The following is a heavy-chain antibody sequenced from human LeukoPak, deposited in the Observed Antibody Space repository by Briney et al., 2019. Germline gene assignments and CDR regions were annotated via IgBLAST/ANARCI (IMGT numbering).Heavy chain of an antibody. V-gene: IGHV1-2*02. CDR1: GYTFTGYY. Sequence: ASVKVSCKASGYTFTGYYMHWVRQAPGQGLEWMGWINPNSGGTNYAQKFQGRVTMTRDTSISTAYMELSRLRSDDTAVYYCARDVYGGNGEGYFDYWGQGTLVTVSS. CDR3: ARDVYGGNGEGYFDY. J-gene: IGHJ4*02. D-gene: IGHD4-23*01. CDR2: INPNSGGT.